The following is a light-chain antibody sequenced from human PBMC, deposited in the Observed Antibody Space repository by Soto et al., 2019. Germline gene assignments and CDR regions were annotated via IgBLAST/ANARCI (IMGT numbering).Light chain of an antibody. CDR1: QSVSNNY. Sequence: EIVLTQSPGTLSLSPGERATLSCRASQSVSNNYLAWYQQKPGQAPRLLIYGASSRATGIPDRFSGSGSGKDFTLTISRLEPEDFAVYYCQQYRTSPITFGQGTRLEIK. V-gene: IGKV3-20*01. J-gene: IGKJ5*01. CDR2: GAS. CDR3: QQYRTSPIT.